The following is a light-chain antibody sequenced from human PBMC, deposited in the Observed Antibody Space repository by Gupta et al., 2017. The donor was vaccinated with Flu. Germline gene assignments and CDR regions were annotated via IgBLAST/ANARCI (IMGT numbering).Light chain of an antibody. V-gene: IGKV1-5*03. Sequence: ITCRASQSISTSLAWYQQKPGKAPKLLIYKASSLESGVPSRFSGSGSGTEFTLTISSLQPDDFATYYCQQYSTYWTFGQGTKVEVK. J-gene: IGKJ1*01. CDR2: KAS. CDR3: QQYSTYWT. CDR1: QSISTS.